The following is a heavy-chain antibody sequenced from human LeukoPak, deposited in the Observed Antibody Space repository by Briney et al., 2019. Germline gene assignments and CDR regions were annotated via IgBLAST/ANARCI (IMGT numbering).Heavy chain of an antibody. Sequence: PSETLSLTCTVSGGSIDSHYWSWIRQPPGKGLEWIGYIYFSGSTNYNPSIKSRVTISVDRSKNQFSLKLSSVTAADTAVYYCARGRGYDFWSGYGRRYNYYMDVWGKGTTVTVSS. CDR2: IYFSGST. CDR1: GGSIDSHY. CDR3: ARGRGYDFWSGYGRRYNYYMDV. D-gene: IGHD3-3*01. V-gene: IGHV4-59*11. J-gene: IGHJ6*03.